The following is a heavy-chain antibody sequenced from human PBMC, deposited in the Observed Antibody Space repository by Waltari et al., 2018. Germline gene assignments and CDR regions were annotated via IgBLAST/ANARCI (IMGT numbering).Heavy chain of an antibody. V-gene: IGHV3-23*01. CDR3: AEAGLYVRDYYYDYSMGV. CDR1: GFTFSSYA. J-gene: IGHJ6*02. Sequence: EVQLLESGGGLVQPGGSLRLSCAASGFTFSSYALSCVRQAPGKGLEWVSSISGSGAAIYYADSVKGRFTISRDNSKNTLYLQMISLRAEDTAVYYCAEAGLYVRDYYYDYSMGVWGQGTTVTVSS. CDR2: ISGSGAAI. D-gene: IGHD3-16*01.